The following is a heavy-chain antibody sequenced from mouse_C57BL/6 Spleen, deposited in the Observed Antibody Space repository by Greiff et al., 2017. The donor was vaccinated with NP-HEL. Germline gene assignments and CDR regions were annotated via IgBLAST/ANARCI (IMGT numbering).Heavy chain of an antibody. CDR3: ATDYGNSYYAMDY. D-gene: IGHD2-1*01. CDR2: INYDGSST. Sequence: EVQVVESEGGLVQPGSSMKLSCTASGFTFSDYYMAWVRQVPEKGLEWVANINYDGSSTYYLDSLKSRFIISRDNAKNILYLQMSSLKSEDTATYYCATDYGNSYYAMDYWGQGTSVTVSS. CDR1: GFTFSDYY. J-gene: IGHJ4*01. V-gene: IGHV5-16*01.